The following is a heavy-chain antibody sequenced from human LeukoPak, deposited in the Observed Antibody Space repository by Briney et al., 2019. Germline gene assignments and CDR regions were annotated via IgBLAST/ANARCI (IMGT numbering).Heavy chain of an antibody. CDR1: GGSISSGSYY. CDR3: ARDPYYDFRSGYYSPAFDI. CDR2: IYTSGST. V-gene: IGHV4-61*02. D-gene: IGHD3-3*01. J-gene: IGHJ3*02. Sequence: SETLSLTCTVSGGSISSGSYYWSWIRQPAGKGLEWIGRIYTSGSTNYNPSLKSRVTISVDTSKNQFSLKLSSVTAADTAVYYCARDPYYDFRSGYYSPAFDIWGQGTMVTVSS.